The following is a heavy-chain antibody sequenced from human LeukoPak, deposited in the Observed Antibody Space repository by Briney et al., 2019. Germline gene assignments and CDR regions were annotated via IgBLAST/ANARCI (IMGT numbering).Heavy chain of an antibody. D-gene: IGHD3-9*01. CDR1: GFTFSSYS. J-gene: IGHJ3*02. CDR3: ARYVERYSWAAFDI. Sequence: PGGSLRLSCAASGFTFSSYSMNWVRQAPGKGLEWVSSISSSSSYIYYADSVKVRFSSSRDNAKNSLYLQMSSLGAEDTALYYCARYVERYSWAAFDIWGQGTMVTVSS. V-gene: IGHV3-21*01. CDR2: ISSSSSYI.